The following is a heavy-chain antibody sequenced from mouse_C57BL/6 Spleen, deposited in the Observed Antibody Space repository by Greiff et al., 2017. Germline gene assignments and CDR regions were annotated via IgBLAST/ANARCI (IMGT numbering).Heavy chain of an antibody. D-gene: IGHD1-1*01. J-gene: IGHJ1*03. CDR2: INPNTGGT. CDR3: ARYYYGRYFDV. V-gene: IGHV1-22*01. CDR1: GYTFTDYS. Sequence: EVQLQQSGPELVKPGASVKMSCKASGYTFTDYSMHWVKQSPGKSLEWIGYINPNTGGTSYNQKFKGKATLTVDKSSSTDYMELRSLTSEDSAVYYCARYYYGRYFDVWGKGTTVTVSS.